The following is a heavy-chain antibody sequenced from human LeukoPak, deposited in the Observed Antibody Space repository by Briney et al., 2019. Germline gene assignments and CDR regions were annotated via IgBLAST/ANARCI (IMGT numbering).Heavy chain of an antibody. CDR2: INWNGGST. V-gene: IGHV3-20*04. CDR1: GFTFSTYS. D-gene: IGHD3-3*01. CDR3: ARDRNTDFWSGYYTNYFDY. J-gene: IGHJ4*02. Sequence: PGGSLRLSCAASGFTFSTYSMSWVRQAPGKGLEWVSGINWNGGSTGYADSVNGRFTISRDNAKNSLYLQLNSLRAEDTAVYYCARDRNTDFWSGYYTNYFDYWGQGTLVTVSS.